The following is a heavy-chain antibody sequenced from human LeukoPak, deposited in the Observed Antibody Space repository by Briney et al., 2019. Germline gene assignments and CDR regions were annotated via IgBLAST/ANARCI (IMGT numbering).Heavy chain of an antibody. Sequence: PGGSLTLSCAASGFSFSSYWMTWVRQAPGEGLGWVANIKQDGSQKYYVDSVKGRFTISRDNAKNSLYLQMNSLRAEDTAVYYCVSTGSQLDYWGQGTLVTVSS. CDR1: GFSFSSYW. V-gene: IGHV3-7*01. J-gene: IGHJ4*02. D-gene: IGHD2-2*01. CDR3: VSTGSQLDY. CDR2: IKQDGSQK.